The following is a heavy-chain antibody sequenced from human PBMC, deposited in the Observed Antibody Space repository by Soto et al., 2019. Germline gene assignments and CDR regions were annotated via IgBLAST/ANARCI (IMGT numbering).Heavy chain of an antibody. CDR3: ARGLSGYSYGYNY. CDR1: CGSFSGYY. J-gene: IGHJ4*02. Sequence: SETLSLTCAVYCGSFSGYYWNWLRQPPWKGLEWVGEINHRGSSNYNPSLKSRVTISVDTYKNQFSLKLSSVTAADRAVYYCARGLSGYSYGYNYWGQGTLVTVSS. CDR2: INHRGSS. V-gene: IGHV4-34*01. D-gene: IGHD5-18*01.